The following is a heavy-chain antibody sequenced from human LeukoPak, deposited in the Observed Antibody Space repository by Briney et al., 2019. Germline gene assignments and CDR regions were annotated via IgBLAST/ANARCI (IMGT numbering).Heavy chain of an antibody. CDR1: GYTFSSYG. D-gene: IGHD3-22*01. Sequence: ASVKVSCKASGYTFSSYGISWVRQAPGQGREWMGWISAYNGNTNYAQKLQGRVTMTTDTSTSTAYMWLRTLRSDDTAVYYCAGGGYYDSSGYYYEYYFDYWGQGSLVTVSS. CDR3: AGGGYYDSSGYYYEYYFDY. J-gene: IGHJ4*02. CDR2: ISAYNGNT. V-gene: IGHV1-18*01.